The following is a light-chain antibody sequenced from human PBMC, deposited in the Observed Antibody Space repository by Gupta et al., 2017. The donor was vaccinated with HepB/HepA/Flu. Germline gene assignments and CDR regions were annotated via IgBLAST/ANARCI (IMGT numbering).Light chain of an antibody. CDR3: SSYTSSSTGLV. Sequence: QSALTQPASVSASPAQSPTISCTGTSSDVGGYNYVSWYQQHPGKAPKLMIYDVSNRPSGVSNRFSGSKSGNTASLTISGLQAEDEADYYCSSYTSSSTGLVFGGGTKLTVL. CDR1: SSDVGGYNY. V-gene: IGLV2-14*03. CDR2: DVS. J-gene: IGLJ2*01.